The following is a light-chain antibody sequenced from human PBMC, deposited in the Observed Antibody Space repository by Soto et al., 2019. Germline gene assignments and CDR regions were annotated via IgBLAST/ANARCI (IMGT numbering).Light chain of an antibody. CDR1: SSNIGRNT. CDR3: AAWDNSLSEYV. CDR2: SNN. J-gene: IGLJ1*01. Sequence: QSVLTQPPSASETPGQRVTISCSGSSSNIGRNTVNWYQQLPGTAPKLVIYSNNQRPSGVPDRFSGSKSGTSGSLAISGLQSEYEADYYCAAWDNSLSEYVFGTGTKVTVL. V-gene: IGLV1-44*01.